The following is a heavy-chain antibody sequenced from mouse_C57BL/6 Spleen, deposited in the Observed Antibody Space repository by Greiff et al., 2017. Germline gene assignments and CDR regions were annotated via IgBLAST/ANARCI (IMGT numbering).Heavy chain of an antibody. CDR3: AREGTTVAFDY. D-gene: IGHD1-1*01. CDR1: GYTFTSYW. Sequence: QVQLQQSGAELVRPGSSVKLSCKASGYTFTSYWMHWVKQRPIQGLEWIGNIYPSDSETHYNQKFKDKATLTVDKSSSTAYMQLSSLTSEDSAVYYCAREGTTVAFDYWGQGTTLTVSS. V-gene: IGHV1-52*01. J-gene: IGHJ2*01. CDR2: IYPSDSET.